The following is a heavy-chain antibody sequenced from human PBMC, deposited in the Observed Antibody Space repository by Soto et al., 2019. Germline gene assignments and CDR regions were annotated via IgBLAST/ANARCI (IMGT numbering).Heavy chain of an antibody. V-gene: IGHV3-21*01. CDR1: GFTFSSYS. J-gene: IGHJ4*02. D-gene: IGHD2-15*01. Sequence: EVQLVESGGGLVKPGGSLRLSCAASGFTFSSYSMNWVRQAPGKGLEWVSSISSSSSYIYYADSVKGRFTISRDNAKNSPYLQMNSLRAEDTAVYYCARVSGCSGGSCYFDYWGQGTLVTVSS. CDR2: ISSSSSYI. CDR3: ARVSGCSGGSCYFDY.